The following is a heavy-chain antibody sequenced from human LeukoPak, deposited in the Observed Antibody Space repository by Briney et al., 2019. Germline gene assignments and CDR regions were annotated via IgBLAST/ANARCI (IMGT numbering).Heavy chain of an antibody. CDR2: IFHSGHT. J-gene: IGHJ4*02. CDR1: GFTVSSNY. V-gene: IGHV4-4*02. D-gene: IGHD1/OR15-1a*01. Sequence: TGGSLRLSCAASGFTVSSNYMSWVRQAPGKGLEWIGQIFHSGHTNYNPSLESRVTISVDKSKNQFSLRLNSVTAADTAIYYCAGFPEQLLTGSDFWGQGTLVTVSS. CDR3: AGFPEQLLTGSDF.